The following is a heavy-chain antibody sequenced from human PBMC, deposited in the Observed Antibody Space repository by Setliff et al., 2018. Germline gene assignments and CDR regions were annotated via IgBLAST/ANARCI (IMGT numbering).Heavy chain of an antibody. CDR1: GGSISGYY. D-gene: IGHD5-12*01. CDR2: IHHTGTT. V-gene: IGHV4-59*06. J-gene: IGHJ4*02. CDR3: ARAKDGYDFDYFDY. Sequence: SETLSLTCNVFGGSISGYYWNWIRQPPGKGLEWIGYIHHTGTTFYNPSLRSRVTISVDTSKNQFSLKLTSLTAADTAVYYCARAKDGYDFDYFDYWGQGTPVTVSS.